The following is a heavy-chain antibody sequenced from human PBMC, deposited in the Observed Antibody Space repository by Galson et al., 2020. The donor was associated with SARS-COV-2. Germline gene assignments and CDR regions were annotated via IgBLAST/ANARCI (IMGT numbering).Heavy chain of an antibody. CDR1: GFTFDDYA. CDR2: ISWNSGRI. V-gene: IGHV3-9*01. D-gene: IGHD3-22*01. J-gene: IGHJ5*02. Sequence: SLKISCAASGFTFDDYAMHWVRQAPGKGLEWGSGISWNSGRIGYEDSVKGRFTISRDNAKNSLYLQMNSLRAEDTALYYCARGLDSTGYNWFAPWGQGTLVTVSS. CDR3: ARGLDSTGYNWFAP.